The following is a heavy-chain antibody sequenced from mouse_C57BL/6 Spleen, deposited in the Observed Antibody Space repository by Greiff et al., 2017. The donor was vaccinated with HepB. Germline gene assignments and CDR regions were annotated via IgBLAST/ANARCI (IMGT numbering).Heavy chain of an antibody. Sequence: VQLQQSGPELVKPGASVKISCKASGYTFTDYYMNWVKQSHGKSLEWIGDINPNNGGTSYNQKFKGKATLTVDKSSSTASMELRSLTSEDSAVYYCARENYGNRGYFDYWGQGTTLTVSS. V-gene: IGHV1-26*01. CDR1: GYTFTDYY. D-gene: IGHD2-1*01. CDR3: ARENYGNRGYFDY. J-gene: IGHJ2*01. CDR2: INPNNGGT.